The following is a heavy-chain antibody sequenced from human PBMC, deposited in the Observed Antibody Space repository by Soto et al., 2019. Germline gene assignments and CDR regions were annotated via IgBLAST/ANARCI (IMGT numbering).Heavy chain of an antibody. CDR3: ARDVPLEYSSSWRNYYYGMDV. J-gene: IGHJ6*02. D-gene: IGHD6-13*01. CDR1: GYTFTSYG. Sequence: QVQLVQSGAEVKKPGASVKVSCKASGYTFTSYGISWVRQGPGQGLEWMGCISAYNGNTNYAQKLQGRLTMTTDTSTSTAYMELRSLRSDDTAVYYCARDVPLEYSSSWRNYYYGMDVWGQGTTVTVSS. CDR2: ISAYNGNT. V-gene: IGHV1-18*04.